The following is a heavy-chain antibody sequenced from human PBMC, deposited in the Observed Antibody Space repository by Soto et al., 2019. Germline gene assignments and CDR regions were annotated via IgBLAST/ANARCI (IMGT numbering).Heavy chain of an antibody. D-gene: IGHD5-12*01. Sequence: EVQLVESGGGLAQPGRSLRLSCTASGFTFGDHGMSWVRQAPGKGLEWVGFIRSKIHGGTTDYAASVRGRFIISRDDSKSIAYLEMHSLKAEDTAIYYCVRDGFNYFYYWGQGTLVTVSS. J-gene: IGHJ4*02. CDR2: IRSKIHGGTT. V-gene: IGHV3-49*04. CDR1: GFTFGDHG. CDR3: VRDGFNYFYY.